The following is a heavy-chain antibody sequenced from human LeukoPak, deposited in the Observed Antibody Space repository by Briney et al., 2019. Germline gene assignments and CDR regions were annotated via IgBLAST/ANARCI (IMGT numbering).Heavy chain of an antibody. J-gene: IGHJ4*02. V-gene: IGHV1-8*03. Sequence: SVKVSCTASGYTFTSYDINWVRQAPGQGLEWMGWMNPNSGNTGYAQKFQGRVTITRNTSISTAYMELSSLRSEDTAVYYCARGLAGYSGYEEDYWGQGTLVTVSS. CDR1: GYTFTSYD. CDR2: MNPNSGNT. D-gene: IGHD5-12*01. CDR3: ARGLAGYSGYEEDY.